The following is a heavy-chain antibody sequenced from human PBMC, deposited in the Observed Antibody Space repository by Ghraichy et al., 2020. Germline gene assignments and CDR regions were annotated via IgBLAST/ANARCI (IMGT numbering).Heavy chain of an antibody. D-gene: IGHD3-10*01. CDR2: ISGSGGTE. J-gene: IGHJ4*02. Sequence: GGSLRLSCAASGFTFSSYAMSWVRQAPGKGLEWVSAISGSGGTEYYGDSVKGRFTISRDNSKNTLYLQMNSLRAEDTAVYYCAKKFFEGSLGPLDYWGQGTLVTVSS. CDR1: GFTFSSYA. CDR3: AKKFFEGSLGPLDY. V-gene: IGHV3-23*01.